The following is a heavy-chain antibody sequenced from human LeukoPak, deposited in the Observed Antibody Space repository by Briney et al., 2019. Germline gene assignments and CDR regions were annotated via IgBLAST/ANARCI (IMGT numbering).Heavy chain of an antibody. D-gene: IGHD3-3*02. V-gene: IGHV4-34*01. CDR2: INHRRST. Sequence: SETLSLTCAVYGGSFTGYYWSWIRQPPGKGLEWIGEINHRRSTNYNPSLKSRVTMSVDTSKNQFSLNLSSVTAADTAVYYCARGQFWSGYSIWGQGTLVTVSS. CDR3: ARGQFWSGYSI. CDR1: GGSFTGYY. J-gene: IGHJ4*02.